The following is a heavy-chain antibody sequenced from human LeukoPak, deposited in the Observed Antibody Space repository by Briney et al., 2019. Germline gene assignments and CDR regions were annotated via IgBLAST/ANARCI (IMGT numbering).Heavy chain of an antibody. Sequence: ASVKVSCKASGYTFTSYGISWARQAPGQGLVWMSWISAYNGHTNYAQNLQDRDTITTDTSTSTAYMELRSVRSDDTAVYFCASLAAAGTIVYWGQGTLVTVSS. V-gene: IGHV1-18*01. J-gene: IGHJ4*02. CDR3: ASLAAAGTIVY. D-gene: IGHD6-13*01. CDR1: GYTFTSYG. CDR2: ISAYNGHT.